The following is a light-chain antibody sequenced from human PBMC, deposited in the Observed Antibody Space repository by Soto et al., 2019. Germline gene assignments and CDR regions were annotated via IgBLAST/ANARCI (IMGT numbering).Light chain of an antibody. CDR3: QQSTSTPLT. CDR1: QSISSY. CDR2: AAS. V-gene: IGKV1-39*01. Sequence: DIQMTQSPSSLSASVGDRVTITCRASQSISSYLNWYQQKPGKAPKLLIYAASSLQSGVPSRFSGSGSGTDFTLTISSLHPEDFATNYCQQSTSTPLTFGGGTKVRSN. J-gene: IGKJ4*01.